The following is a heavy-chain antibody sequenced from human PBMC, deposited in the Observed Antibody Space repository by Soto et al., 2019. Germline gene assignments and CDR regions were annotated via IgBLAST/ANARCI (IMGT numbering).Heavy chain of an antibody. D-gene: IGHD3-10*01. Sequence: PSETLSLTCTVSGGSISSGDYYWSWIRQPPGKGLEWIGYIYYSGSTYYNPSLKSRVTISVDTSKNQFSLKLSSVTAADTAVYYCARGGIYYYGSGSYYLLRGWFDPWGQGTLVTVSS. V-gene: IGHV4-30-4*01. CDR1: GGSISSGDYY. J-gene: IGHJ5*02. CDR3: ARGGIYYYGSGSYYLLRGWFDP. CDR2: IYYSGST.